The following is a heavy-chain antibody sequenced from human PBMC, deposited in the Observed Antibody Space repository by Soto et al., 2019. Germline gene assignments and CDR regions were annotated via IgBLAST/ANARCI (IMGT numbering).Heavy chain of an antibody. J-gene: IGHJ6*02. V-gene: IGHV3-23*01. CDR2: ISGSGGST. Sequence: GGSLRLSCAASGFTFSSYAMSGVRQAPGKGLEWVSAISGSGGSTYYADSVKGRFTISRDNSKNTLYLQMNSLRAEDTAVYYCAVCYGYYYYGMDVWGQGTTVTVSS. CDR1: GFTFSSYA. CDR3: AVCYGYYYYGMDV. D-gene: IGHD3-10*02.